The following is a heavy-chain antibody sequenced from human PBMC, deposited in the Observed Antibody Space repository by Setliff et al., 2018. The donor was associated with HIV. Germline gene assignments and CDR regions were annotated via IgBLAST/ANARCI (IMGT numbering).Heavy chain of an antibody. CDR3: ARSQPDTIFGVVTFDC. J-gene: IGHJ4*02. CDR2: VYYRGRT. Sequence: SETLSLTCTVSGGSMSSSGPGYYWGWVRQTPGGGLEWIGSVYYRGRTYYNPSLKSRVTISVDTSNNQLSLRLTSMAAADTAMYYCARSQPDTIFGVVTFDCWGQGKMVTVSS. D-gene: IGHD3-3*01. CDR1: GGSMSSSGPGYY. V-gene: IGHV4-39*01.